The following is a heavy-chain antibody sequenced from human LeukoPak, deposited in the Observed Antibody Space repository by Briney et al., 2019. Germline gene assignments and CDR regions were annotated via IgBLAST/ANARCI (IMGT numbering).Heavy chain of an antibody. D-gene: IGHD5-24*01. CDR2: IYYSGST. CDR1: GGSISSSSYY. J-gene: IGHJ4*02. V-gene: IGHV4-39*07. Sequence: PSETLSLTCAVSGGSISSSSYYWGWIRQPPGKGLEWIGSIYYSGSTYYNPSLKSRVTISVDTSKNQFSLKLSSVTAADTAVYYCARGGDGYIELDYWGQGTLVTVSS. CDR3: ARGGDGYIELDY.